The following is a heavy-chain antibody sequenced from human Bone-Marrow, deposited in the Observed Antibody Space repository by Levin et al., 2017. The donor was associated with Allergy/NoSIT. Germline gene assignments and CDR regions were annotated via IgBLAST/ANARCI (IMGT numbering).Heavy chain of an antibody. D-gene: IGHD5-24*01. Sequence: ESLKISCAVSGYSISSDYYWGWIRQPPGKELQWIGYINYSGSTIYNPSLNSRVNISFDTSKSQFFLRLSSVTAADTAVYYCARDEIGYKFPHQYYYGLDVWGQGTTVTVSS. J-gene: IGHJ6*02. CDR2: INYSGST. CDR3: ARDEIGYKFPHQYYYGLDV. CDR1: GYSISSDYY. V-gene: IGHV4-61*01.